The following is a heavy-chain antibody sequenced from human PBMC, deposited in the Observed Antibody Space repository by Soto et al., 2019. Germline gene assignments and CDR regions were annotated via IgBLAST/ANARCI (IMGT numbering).Heavy chain of an antibody. J-gene: IGHJ4*02. CDR3: ARWTSVTTSLNSYFDF. D-gene: IGHD4-17*01. Sequence: SETLSLTCTVSGGSISSSSYYWGWIRQPPGKGLEWIGSIYYSGSTYYNPSLKSRATISVDTSKNQFSLKLTSVTAADTAVFYCARWTSVTTSLNSYFDFWGQGTLVTVSS. V-gene: IGHV4-39*01. CDR2: IYYSGST. CDR1: GGSISSSSYY.